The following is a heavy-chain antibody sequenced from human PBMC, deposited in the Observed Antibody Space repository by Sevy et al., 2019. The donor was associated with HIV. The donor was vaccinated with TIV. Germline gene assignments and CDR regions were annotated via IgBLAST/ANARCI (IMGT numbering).Heavy chain of an antibody. Sequence: GGSLRLSCAASGFIFSSYVMNWVRQAPGKGLEWVSGISGGGTTYYADSVKGRFTISRENSKNTLYLQMNSLRVEDTAIYYCAKGDSSSWYNAYMDVWGKGTTVTVSS. V-gene: IGHV3-23*01. CDR3: AKGDSSSWYNAYMDV. CDR1: GFIFSSYV. D-gene: IGHD6-13*01. CDR2: ISGGGTT. J-gene: IGHJ6*03.